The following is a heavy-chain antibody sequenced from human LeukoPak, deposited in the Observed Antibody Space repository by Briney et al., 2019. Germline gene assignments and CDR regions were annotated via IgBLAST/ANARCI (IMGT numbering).Heavy chain of an antibody. J-gene: IGHJ4*02. CDR1: GYTFSDYG. Sequence: GGSLRLSCAVSGYTFSDYGMHWVRQAPGKGLEWVAVISYDGDDMYYTDSVKGRLTISRDNSKNTLFLQMNSLRAEDTAVYYCATDLGPQVLWDLFDYWGQGTLVTVSS. D-gene: IGHD2/OR15-2a*01. CDR3: ATDLGPQVLWDLFDY. CDR2: ISYDGDDM. V-gene: IGHV3-30*03.